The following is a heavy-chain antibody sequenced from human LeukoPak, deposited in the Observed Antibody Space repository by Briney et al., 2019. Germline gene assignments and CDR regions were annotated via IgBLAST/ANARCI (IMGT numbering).Heavy chain of an antibody. CDR1: GFSLSTSGVG. V-gene: IGHV2-5*02. Sequence: SGPTLVKPTQTLTLTCTFSGFSLSTSGVGVGWIRQPPGRALEWLALIYWDDDKRYSPSLKSRLTIAKATSKNHVVLTMTNMDPVDTATYYCAHISSRTLGDCSGLSCFFDYSDRSGVFDAFDIWGQGTMVTVSS. CDR2: IYWDDDK. CDR3: AHISSRTLGDCSGLSCFFDYSDRSGVFDAFDI. J-gene: IGHJ3*02. D-gene: IGHD2-15*01.